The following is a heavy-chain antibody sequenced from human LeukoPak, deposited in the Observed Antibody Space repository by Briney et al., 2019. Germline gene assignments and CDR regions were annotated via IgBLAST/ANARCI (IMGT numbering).Heavy chain of an antibody. CDR3: ARDSGYETAGY. V-gene: IGHV3-21*01. CDR2: ISDGSHDT. CDR1: GGSISSSS. D-gene: IGHD5-12*01. J-gene: IGHJ4*02. Sequence: ETLSLTCTVSGGSISSSSYYWGWIRQAPGKGLEWVSSISDGSHDTYYADSVKGRFTISRDNAKNSLYLQMSSLRVEDTAVYYCARDSGYETAGYWGQGTLVTVSS.